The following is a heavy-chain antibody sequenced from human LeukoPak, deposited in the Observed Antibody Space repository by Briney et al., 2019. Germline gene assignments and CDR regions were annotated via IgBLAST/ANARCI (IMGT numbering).Heavy chain of an antibody. CDR1: GGSISSGSYY. V-gene: IGHV4-61*02. Sequence: PSETLSLTCTVSGGSISSGSYYWSWIRQPAGKGLEWIGRTYTSGSTNYNPSLKSRVTISAGTSKNQFSLKLSSVTAADTAVYYCAREGTSGSYYYFDYWGQGTLVTVSS. J-gene: IGHJ4*02. CDR2: TYTSGST. CDR3: AREGTSGSYYYFDY. D-gene: IGHD1-26*01.